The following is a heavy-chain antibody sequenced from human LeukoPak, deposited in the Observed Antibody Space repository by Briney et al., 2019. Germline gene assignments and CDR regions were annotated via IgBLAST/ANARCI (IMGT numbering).Heavy chain of an antibody. CDR1: GGSISGYY. D-gene: IGHD5-24*01. Sequence: KTSETLSLTCTVSGGSISGYYWSWIRQPPGKGLEWIGEINHSGSTNYNPSLKSRVTISVDTSKNQFSLKLSSVTAADTAVYYCARRGDGYNRDYWGQGTLVTVSS. CDR2: INHSGST. V-gene: IGHV4-34*01. J-gene: IGHJ4*02. CDR3: ARRGDGYNRDY.